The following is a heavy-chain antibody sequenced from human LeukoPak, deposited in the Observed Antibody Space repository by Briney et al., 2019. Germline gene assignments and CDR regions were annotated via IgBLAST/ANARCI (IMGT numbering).Heavy chain of an antibody. CDR1: GFTFSSYS. V-gene: IGHV3-48*01. Sequence: GGSLRLSCAASGFTFSSYSMNWVRPAPGKGLEWVSYISSSSSTIYYADSVKGRFTISRDNAKNSLYLQMNSLRAEDTAVYYCARSVWFGELLYWGQGTLVTVSS. D-gene: IGHD3-10*01. J-gene: IGHJ4*02. CDR2: ISSSSSTI. CDR3: ARSVWFGELLY.